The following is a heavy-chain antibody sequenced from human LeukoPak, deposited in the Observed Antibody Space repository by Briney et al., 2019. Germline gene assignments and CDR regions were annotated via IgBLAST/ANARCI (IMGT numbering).Heavy chain of an antibody. D-gene: IGHD1-26*01. Sequence: PGGSLRLSCAASGFTFSSYAMNWVRQAPGKGLVWVSRINSDGSSISYADSVKGRFTISRDNAKNTLYLQMNSLRAEDTAVYYCRGGGYLLDYWGQGTLVTVSS. CDR1: GFTFSSYA. CDR2: INSDGSSI. J-gene: IGHJ4*02. V-gene: IGHV3-74*01. CDR3: RGGGYLLDY.